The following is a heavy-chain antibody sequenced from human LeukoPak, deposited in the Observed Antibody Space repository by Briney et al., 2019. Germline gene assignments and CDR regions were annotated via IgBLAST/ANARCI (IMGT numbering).Heavy chain of an antibody. J-gene: IGHJ4*02. V-gene: IGHV1-18*01. Sequence: ASVKVSCKASGYTFTSYGISWVRQAPGQGLEWMGWISAYNGNTNYAQKLQGRVTMTTDTSTSTAYMELRSLRSDDTAVYYCARDLRNSVVVXQPLGYWGQGTLVTVSS. CDR2: ISAYNGNT. D-gene: IGHD3-22*01. CDR3: ARDLRNSVVVXQPLGY. CDR1: GYTFTSYG.